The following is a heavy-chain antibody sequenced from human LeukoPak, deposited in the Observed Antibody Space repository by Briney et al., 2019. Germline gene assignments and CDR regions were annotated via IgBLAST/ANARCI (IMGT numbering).Heavy chain of an antibody. CDR3: AREQGGLGAFDI. J-gene: IGHJ3*02. Sequence: ASVKVSCKASGYTFTGYYMHWVRQAPGQGLEWVGWINPNSGGTNYAQKFQGRVTMTRDTSISTAYMELSRLRSDDTAVYYCAREQGGLGAFDIWGQGTMVTVSS. CDR2: INPNSGGT. V-gene: IGHV1-2*02. CDR1: GYTFTGYY. D-gene: IGHD3-16*01.